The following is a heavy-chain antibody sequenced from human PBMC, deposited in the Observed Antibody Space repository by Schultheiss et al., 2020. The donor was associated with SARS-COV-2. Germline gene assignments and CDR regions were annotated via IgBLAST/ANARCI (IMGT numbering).Heavy chain of an antibody. CDR1: GGSFSGYY. J-gene: IGHJ4*02. CDR3: AKDRAVRFLDWLFDY. Sequence: SQTLSLTCAVYGGSFSGYYWSWIRQPPGKGLEWIGEINHSGSTNYNPSLQGRVTISVDTSKNQFSLKLSSVTAADTAVYYCAKDRAVRFLDWLFDYWGQGTLVTVSS. V-gene: IGHV4-34*01. CDR2: INHSGST. D-gene: IGHD3/OR15-3a*01.